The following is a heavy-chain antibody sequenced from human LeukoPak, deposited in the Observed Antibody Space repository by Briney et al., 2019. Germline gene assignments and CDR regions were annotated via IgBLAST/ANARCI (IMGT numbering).Heavy chain of an antibody. CDR2: IRYDGSNK. J-gene: IGHJ6*02. D-gene: IGHD6-19*01. Sequence: PGGSLRLPCAASGFTFSSYGMHWVRQAPGKGLEWVAFIRYDGSNKYYADSVKGRFTISRDNSKNTLYLQMNSLRAEDTAVYYCAKSGRGIAVAASYYGMDVWGQGTTVTVSS. CDR1: GFTFSSYG. CDR3: AKSGRGIAVAASYYGMDV. V-gene: IGHV3-30*02.